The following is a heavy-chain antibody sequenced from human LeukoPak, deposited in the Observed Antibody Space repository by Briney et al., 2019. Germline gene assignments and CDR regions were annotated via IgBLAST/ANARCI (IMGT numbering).Heavy chain of an antibody. J-gene: IGHJ4*02. D-gene: IGHD6-13*01. CDR2: IYYSGSM. V-gene: IGHV4-59*01. Sequence: SETLSLTCTVSGGSTTSDHWSWIRQSPGRGLEWLGHIYYSGSMKYNPTLMSRATISVDTSNNQFYLKLTTVTAADTAVYYCVVFIAGGGGRGYWGQGTQVTVSS. CDR1: GGSTTSDH. CDR3: VVFIAGGGGRGY.